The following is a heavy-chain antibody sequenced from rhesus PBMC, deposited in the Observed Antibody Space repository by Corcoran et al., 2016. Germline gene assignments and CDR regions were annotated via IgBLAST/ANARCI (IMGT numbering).Heavy chain of an antibody. CDR3: ARMSGLMDV. CDR2: INGSGRSN. Sequence: QLQLQESGPGLVKPSETLSLTCAVSGGSISSSYWSWIRQAPGKGLGVIGYINGSGRSNNVTPSLKSRVTLSVDTSKNQLSLKLSSVTAADTAVYYCARMSGLMDVWGRGVLVTVSS. CDR1: GGSISSSY. J-gene: IGHJ5-2*02. V-gene: IGHV4-169*01.